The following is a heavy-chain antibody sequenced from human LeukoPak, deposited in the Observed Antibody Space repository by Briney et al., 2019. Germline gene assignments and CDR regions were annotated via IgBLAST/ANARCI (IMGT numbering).Heavy chain of an antibody. J-gene: IGHJ6*02. CDR3: ARDQVCSGGSCYSGDPYYYYGMDV. Sequence: ASVKVSCKASGYTFTGYYMHWVRQAPGQGLEWMGWINPNSGGTNYAQKFQGRVTMTGDTSISTAYMELSRLRSDDTAVYYCARDQVCSGGSCYSGDPYYYYGMDVWGQGTTVTVSS. D-gene: IGHD2-15*01. CDR1: GYTFTGYY. V-gene: IGHV1-2*02. CDR2: INPNSGGT.